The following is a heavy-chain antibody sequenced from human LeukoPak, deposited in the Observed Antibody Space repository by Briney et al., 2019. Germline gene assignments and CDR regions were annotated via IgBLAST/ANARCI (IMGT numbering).Heavy chain of an antibody. CDR1: AFTFSSYA. V-gene: IGHV3-23*01. CDR2: ISGSGGRT. J-gene: IGHJ4*02. CDR3: AKFLPTHIVVANYYFDY. Sequence: PGESLRLSWAASAFTFSSYAMSCVRQAPGKVLEWVSAISGSGGRTYYADSVKGRFSIPRHNSKNTLYLQMNSLRAEDTAVYYCAKFLPTHIVVANYYFDYWGQGTLVTVSP. D-gene: IGHD2-21*01.